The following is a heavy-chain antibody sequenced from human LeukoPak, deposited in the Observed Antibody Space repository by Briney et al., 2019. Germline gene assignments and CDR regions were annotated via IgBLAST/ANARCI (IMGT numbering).Heavy chain of an antibody. D-gene: IGHD4-17*01. V-gene: IGHV3-30*18. CDR3: AKDDYGATSPDHFYHYYGMDV. Sequence: GGSLRLSCAASGFTFINYGMHWVRQAPGKGLQCVAVISYDGSNKYYADSVKGRFTISRDNSKNALYLQMSSLRADDTAVYYCAKDDYGATSPDHFYHYYGMDVWGQGTTVTVS. J-gene: IGHJ6*02. CDR2: ISYDGSNK. CDR1: GFTFINYG.